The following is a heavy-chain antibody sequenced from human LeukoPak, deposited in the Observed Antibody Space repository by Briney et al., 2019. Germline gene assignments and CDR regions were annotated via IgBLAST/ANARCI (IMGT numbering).Heavy chain of an antibody. CDR2: IYYSGST. CDR1: GGSISSYY. Sequence: KSSETLSLTCTVSGGSISSYYWSWIRQPPGKGLEWIGYIYYSGSTNYNPSLKSRVTISVDTSKNQFSLKLNSVTAADTAVYYCAKGRGWDAFDFWGPGTLVTASS. V-gene: IGHV4-59*08. CDR3: AKGRGWDAFDF. D-gene: IGHD6-19*01. J-gene: IGHJ3*01.